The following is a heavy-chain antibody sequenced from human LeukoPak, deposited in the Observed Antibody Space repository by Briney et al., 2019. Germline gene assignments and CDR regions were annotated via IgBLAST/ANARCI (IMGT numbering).Heavy chain of an antibody. CDR3: AREGSAADDFDY. CDR1: GFTFSTYS. CDR2: ISTSRGTM. V-gene: IGHV3-48*04. D-gene: IGHD2-2*01. Sequence: GGSLRLSCAASGFTFSTYSMNWVRQAPGKGLEWVSYISTSRGTMYYADSVKGRFTISRDNAQNSLYLQMNSLTAEDTAVYYCAREGSAADDFDYWGQGTLVTVSS. J-gene: IGHJ4*02.